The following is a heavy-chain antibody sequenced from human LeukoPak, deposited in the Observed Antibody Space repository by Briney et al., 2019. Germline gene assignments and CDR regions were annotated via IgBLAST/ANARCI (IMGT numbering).Heavy chain of an antibody. D-gene: IGHD3-22*01. CDR2: ISGSGGST. CDR3: AKIGGRDYYDSSGYFFDY. V-gene: IGHV3-23*01. Sequence: PGGSLRLYCAASGFTFSSYAMSWVRQAPGKGLEWVSAISGSGGSTYYADSVKGRFTISRDNSKNTLYLQMNSLRAEDTAVYYCAKIGGRDYYDSSGYFFDYWGQGTLVTVSS. CDR1: GFTFSSYA. J-gene: IGHJ4*02.